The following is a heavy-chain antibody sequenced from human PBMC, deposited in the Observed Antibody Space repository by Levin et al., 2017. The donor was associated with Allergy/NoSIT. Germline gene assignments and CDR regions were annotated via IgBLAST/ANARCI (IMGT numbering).Heavy chain of an antibody. D-gene: IGHD2-2*01. V-gene: IGHV4-30-2*01. CDR2: IYHSGST. J-gene: IGHJ4*02. CDR3: ARVLRYCSATSCLYFDY. Sequence: SETLSLTCAVSGGSISSGGYSWSWIRQPPGKGLEWIGYIYHSGSTYYNPSLKSRVTISVDRSKNQFSLKLNSVTAADTAVYYCARVLRYCSATSCLYFDYWGQGTLVTVSS. CDR1: GGSISSGGYS.